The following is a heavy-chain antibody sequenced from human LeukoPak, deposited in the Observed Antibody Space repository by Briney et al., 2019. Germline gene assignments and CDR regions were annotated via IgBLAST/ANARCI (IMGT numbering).Heavy chain of an antibody. CDR2: VFHTGGT. D-gene: IGHD3-22*01. V-gene: IGHV4-30-2*01. Sequence: PSQTLSLTCAVSGGSMSSGAYSWSWIRQTPGKGLEWIGIVFHTGGTYYNPSLTSRVTISVDRSKNQFSLKLSSVTAADTAVYYCARDGDSSSGYHYWGQGALVTVSS. CDR1: GGSMSSGAYS. CDR3: ARDGDSSSGYHY. J-gene: IGHJ4*02.